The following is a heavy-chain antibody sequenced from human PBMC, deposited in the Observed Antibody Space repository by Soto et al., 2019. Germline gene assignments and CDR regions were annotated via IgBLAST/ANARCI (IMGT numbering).Heavy chain of an antibody. CDR1: GFTFSSYA. J-gene: IGHJ4*02. D-gene: IGHD2-2*01. Sequence: PGGSLRLSCAASGFTFSSYAMNWVRQAPGKGLEWVALISYDGSNKYYADSVRGRFTISRDSSTNTLFLQMNSLRAADTAVYYCGRCTSTRCHLGSDYWGQGTLVTRLL. CDR2: ISYDGSNK. V-gene: IGHV3-30-3*01. CDR3: GRCTSTRCHLGSDY.